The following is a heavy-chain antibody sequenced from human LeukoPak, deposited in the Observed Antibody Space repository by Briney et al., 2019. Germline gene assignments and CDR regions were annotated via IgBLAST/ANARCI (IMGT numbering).Heavy chain of an antibody. D-gene: IGHD2-15*01. CDR3: ARVPHVCSGGSCYQRGYFDY. J-gene: IGHJ4*02. CDR2: IYTSGST. V-gene: IGHV4-61*02. Sequence: SQTLSLTCTVSGGSISSGSYYWSWIRQPAGKGLEWIGRIYTSGSTNYNPSLKSRVTISVDTSKNQFSLKLSSVTAADTAVYYCARVPHVCSGGSCYQRGYFDYWGQGTLVTVSS. CDR1: GGSISSGSYY.